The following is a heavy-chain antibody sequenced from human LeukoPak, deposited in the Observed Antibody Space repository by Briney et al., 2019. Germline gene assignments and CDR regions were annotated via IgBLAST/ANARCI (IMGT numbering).Heavy chain of an antibody. CDR3: AREIATLTYSDY. Sequence: KPGGSLRLSCAASGFSFSTYSMNWVRKAPGKGLEWVSSISSGGTYIYYTDSVKGRFTISRDNARNSLYLQMDSLRAEDTAVYYCAREIATLTYSDYWGQGTLVTVSS. V-gene: IGHV3-21*01. CDR1: GFSFSTYS. D-gene: IGHD2-21*01. CDR2: ISSGGTYI. J-gene: IGHJ4*02.